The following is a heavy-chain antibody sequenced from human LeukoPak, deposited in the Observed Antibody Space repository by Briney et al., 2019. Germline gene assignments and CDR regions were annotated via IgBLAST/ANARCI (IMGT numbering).Heavy chain of an antibody. Sequence: GGSLRLSCAASGFTFSSYGMHWVRQAPGKGLEWVAVISYDGSNKYYADSVKGRFTISRDNSKNTLYLQMNSLRAEDTAVYYCAKDSRGNWNDGGLGYWGQGTLVTVSS. J-gene: IGHJ4*02. V-gene: IGHV3-30*18. D-gene: IGHD1-1*01. CDR1: GFTFSSYG. CDR3: AKDSRGNWNDGGLGY. CDR2: ISYDGSNK.